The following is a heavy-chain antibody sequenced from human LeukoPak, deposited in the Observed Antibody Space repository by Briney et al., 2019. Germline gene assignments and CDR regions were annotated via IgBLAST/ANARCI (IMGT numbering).Heavy chain of an antibody. Sequence: SETLSLTCTVSGYSISSGYYWGWIRQPPGKGLAWIGSIYHSGSTYYNPSLKSRVTISVDTSKNQFSLKLSSVTAADTAVYYCARGDIVATIFDYWGQGTLVTVSS. CDR1: GYSISSGYY. D-gene: IGHD5-12*01. CDR2: IYHSGST. V-gene: IGHV4-38-2*02. J-gene: IGHJ4*02. CDR3: ARGDIVATIFDY.